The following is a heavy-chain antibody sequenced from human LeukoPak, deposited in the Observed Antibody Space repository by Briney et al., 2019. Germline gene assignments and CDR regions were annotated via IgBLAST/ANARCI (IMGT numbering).Heavy chain of an antibody. D-gene: IGHD3-22*01. CDR3: AGEDNSSGYRPFDI. CDR1: GYTFTGYY. CDR2: INPNNGGT. V-gene: IGHV1-2*06. Sequence: GASVKVSCKASGYTFTGYYIHWVRQAPGQGLEWMGRINPNNGGTNYAQKFQGRVTMTRDMSMSTANMELSRLRSVDTAVYYCAGEDNSSGYRPFDIWGQGTMVTVPS. J-gene: IGHJ3*02.